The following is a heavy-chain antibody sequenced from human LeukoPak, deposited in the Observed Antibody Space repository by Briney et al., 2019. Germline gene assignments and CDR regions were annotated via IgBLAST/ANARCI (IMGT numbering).Heavy chain of an antibody. J-gene: IGHJ3*02. CDR1: GFTISDYY. CDR3: ARDLPRPWDYYDSIGAFDI. D-gene: IGHD3-22*01. Sequence: GENLTLSCAASGFTISDYYMIWIRKAPGQGLEWVSYISSCDSTIYYADPVKGRITISRDNAKNSLYLQMHSLRAEDTAVYYCARDLPRPWDYYDSIGAFDIWGQGTMVTVS. V-gene: IGHV3-11*04. CDR2: ISSCDSTI.